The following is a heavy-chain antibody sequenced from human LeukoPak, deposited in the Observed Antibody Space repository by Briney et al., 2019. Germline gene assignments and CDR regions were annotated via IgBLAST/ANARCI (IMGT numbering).Heavy chain of an antibody. CDR1: GGSFSGYY. V-gene: IGHV4-34*01. Sequence: PSETLSLTCAVYGGSFSGYYWSWIRQHPGKGLEWIGEINHSGSTNYNPSLKSRVTISVDTSKNQFSLKLSSVTAADTAVYYCARPSSSGDDAFDIWGQGTMVTVSS. D-gene: IGHD6-13*01. CDR2: INHSGST. CDR3: ARPSSSGDDAFDI. J-gene: IGHJ3*02.